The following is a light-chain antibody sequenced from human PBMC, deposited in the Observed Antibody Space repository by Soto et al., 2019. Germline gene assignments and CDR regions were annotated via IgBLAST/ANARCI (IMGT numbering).Light chain of an antibody. Sequence: VMTQSPLSLPVTLGQPASISCRSSQSLVSTTGTYFAWYQQKPGQAPRLLIYGASTRATGIPDRFSGSGSGTDFTLTISRLEPEDFAVYYCQQYGSSIGSFGQGTKVDNK. CDR2: GAS. V-gene: IGKV3-20*01. CDR1: QSLVSTTGTY. CDR3: QQYGSSIGS. J-gene: IGKJ1*01.